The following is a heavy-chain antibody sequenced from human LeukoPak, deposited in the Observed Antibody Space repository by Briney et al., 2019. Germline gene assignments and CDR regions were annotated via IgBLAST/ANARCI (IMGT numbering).Heavy chain of an antibody. CDR3: AKDLTTVATPYYYYYMDV. CDR1: GFTFSSYE. D-gene: IGHD4-23*01. Sequence: PGGSLRLSCAASGFTFSSYEMNWVRQAPGKGLEWVSSIGTSSSHTFYADSVKGRFTISRDNAENSVYLQMNSLRAEDTAVYYCAKDLTTVATPYYYYYMDVWGKGTTVTVSS. CDR2: IGTSSSHT. J-gene: IGHJ6*03. V-gene: IGHV3-21*01.